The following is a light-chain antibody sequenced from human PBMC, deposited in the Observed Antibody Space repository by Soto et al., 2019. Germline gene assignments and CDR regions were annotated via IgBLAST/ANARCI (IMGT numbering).Light chain of an antibody. CDR2: WAS. CDR1: QSVLYSSNNKNY. CDR3: QQYYSTPT. V-gene: IGKV4-1*01. J-gene: IGKJ2*01. Sequence: DIVMTQSPDSLAVSLGERATINCKSSQSVLYSSNNKNYLAWYQQKPGQPPKLLIYWASTPESGVPDRFSGSGSGTDFTLTISSLQAEDVAVYYCQQYYSTPTFGQGTKLEIK.